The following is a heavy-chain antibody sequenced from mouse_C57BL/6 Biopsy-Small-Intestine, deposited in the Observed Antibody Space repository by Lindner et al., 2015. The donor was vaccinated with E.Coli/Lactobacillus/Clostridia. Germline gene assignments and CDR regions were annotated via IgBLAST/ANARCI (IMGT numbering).Heavy chain of an antibody. CDR1: GFTFSSYG. J-gene: IGHJ3*01. D-gene: IGHD2-4*01. Sequence: VQLQESGGDLVKPGGSLKLSCAASGFTFSSYGMSWVRQTPDKRLEWVATISSGGSYTYYPDSVKGRFTISRDNAKNTLYLQMSSLKSEDTAMYYCARYDYDAWFAYWGQGTLVTVSA. V-gene: IGHV5-6*01. CDR3: ARYDYDAWFAY. CDR2: ISSGGSYT.